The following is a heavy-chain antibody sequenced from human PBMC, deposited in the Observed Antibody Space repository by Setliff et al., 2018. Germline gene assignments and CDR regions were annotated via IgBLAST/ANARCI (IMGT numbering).Heavy chain of an antibody. CDR2: IIPMFGTT. Sequence: SVKVSCKAPGGTFSKYAIAWVRQAPGQGLEWMGGIIPMFGTTNYAQNFQGRVTITADESTTTAYMELSSLRSDDTAVYYCAREKFYYDGSGYYFDYWGQGTQVTVSS. V-gene: IGHV1-69*13. CDR1: GGTFSKYA. CDR3: AREKFYYDGSGYYFDY. J-gene: IGHJ4*02. D-gene: IGHD3-22*01.